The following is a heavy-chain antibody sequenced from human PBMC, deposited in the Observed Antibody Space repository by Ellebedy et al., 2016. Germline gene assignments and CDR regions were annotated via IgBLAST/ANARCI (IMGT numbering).Heavy chain of an antibody. V-gene: IGHV3-64*01. CDR1: GFTFSTYA. J-gene: IGHJ4*02. Sequence: GGSLRLSCAASGFTFSTYAMHWVRQAPGKGLEYVSAISTNGDGTCYANSVKGRFSISRDNSKNTLYLQMGSLRADDMAVYYCARYASTSSYDCWGQGTLVTVSS. D-gene: IGHD2-2*01. CDR2: ISTNGDGT. CDR3: ARYASTSSYDC.